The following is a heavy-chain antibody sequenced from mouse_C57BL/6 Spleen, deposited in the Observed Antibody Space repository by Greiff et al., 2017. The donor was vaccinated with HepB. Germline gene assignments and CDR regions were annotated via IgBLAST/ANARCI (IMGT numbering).Heavy chain of an antibody. J-gene: IGHJ4*01. Sequence: EVQLVESEGGLVQPGSSMKLSCTASGFTFSDYYMAWVRQVPEKGLEWVANINYDGSSTYYLDSLKSRFIISRDNAKNILYLQMSSLKSEDTATYYCARDGNGNYVGAMDYWGQGTSVTVSS. CDR3: ARDGNGNYVGAMDY. CDR2: INYDGSST. V-gene: IGHV5-16*01. D-gene: IGHD2-1*01. CDR1: GFTFSDYY.